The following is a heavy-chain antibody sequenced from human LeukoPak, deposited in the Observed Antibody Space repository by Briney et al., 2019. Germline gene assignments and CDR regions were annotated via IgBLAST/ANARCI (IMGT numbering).Heavy chain of an antibody. J-gene: IGHJ6*02. V-gene: IGHV4-4*07. D-gene: IGHD4-17*01. CDR3: ARDFYGDQSYGMDV. Sequence: SETLSPTCTVPGGSVSSYYWSWIRQPAGKGLEWIGRIYTSGSTNYNPSLKSRVTMSVDTSKNQFSLKLSSVTAADTAVYYCARDFYGDQSYGMDVWGQGTTVTVSS. CDR2: IYTSGST. CDR1: GGSVSSYY.